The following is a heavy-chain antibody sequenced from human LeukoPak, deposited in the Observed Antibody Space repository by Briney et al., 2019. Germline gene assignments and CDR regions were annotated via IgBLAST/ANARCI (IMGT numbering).Heavy chain of an antibody. V-gene: IGHV3-53*05. Sequence: GGSLRLSCAASGFTFSSYAMSWVRQAPGKGLEWVSTIYSAGGTYYADSVKGRFTISRDTSKNTLFLQMNSLKAEDTATYYCARGGDDYNYYFDSWGQGTLVTVSS. CDR2: IYSAGGT. CDR1: GFTFSSYA. CDR3: ARGGDDYNYYFDS. D-gene: IGHD5-24*01. J-gene: IGHJ4*02.